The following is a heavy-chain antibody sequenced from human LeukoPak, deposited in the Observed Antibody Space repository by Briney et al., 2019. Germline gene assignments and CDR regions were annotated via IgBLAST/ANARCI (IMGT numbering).Heavy chain of an antibody. CDR3: AKDHEQWLVRYFDY. D-gene: IGHD6-19*01. CDR1: GFTVSSNY. Sequence: GGSLRLSCAASGFTVSSNYMSWVRQAPGKGLEWVSVIYSGGSIYYADSVEGRFTISRDNSKNTLYIQMNSLRAEDTAVYYCAKDHEQWLVRYFDYWGQGTLVTVSS. V-gene: IGHV3-53*01. J-gene: IGHJ4*02. CDR2: IYSGGSI.